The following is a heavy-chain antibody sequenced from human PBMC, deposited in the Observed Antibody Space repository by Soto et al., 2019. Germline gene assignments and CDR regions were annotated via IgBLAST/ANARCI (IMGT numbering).Heavy chain of an antibody. D-gene: IGHD6-19*01. CDR1: GGSFSGYY. Sequence: SETLSLTCAVYGGSFSGYYWSWIRQPPGKGLEWIGEINHSGSTNYNPSLKSRVTISVDTSKNQFSLKLSSVTAADTAMYYCARGRSSGWYPYYYYGMDVWGQGTTVTVSS. J-gene: IGHJ6*02. CDR2: INHSGST. CDR3: ARGRSSGWYPYYYYGMDV. V-gene: IGHV4-34*01.